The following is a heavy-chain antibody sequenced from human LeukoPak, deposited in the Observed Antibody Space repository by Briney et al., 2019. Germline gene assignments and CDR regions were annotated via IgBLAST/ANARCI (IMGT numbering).Heavy chain of an antibody. D-gene: IGHD3-10*01. V-gene: IGHV4-61*08. CDR3: ATSMVRGPALWFDP. J-gene: IGHJ5*02. CDR2: IYSSGST. CDR1: GGSISSGGYY. Sequence: PSETLSLTCTVSGGSISSGGYYWSWIRQHPGKGLEWIGYIYSSGSTNYNPSLKSRGTITVDMSKEQFSLRLSSVTAADTAVYYCATSMVRGPALWFDPWGQGILVTVSS.